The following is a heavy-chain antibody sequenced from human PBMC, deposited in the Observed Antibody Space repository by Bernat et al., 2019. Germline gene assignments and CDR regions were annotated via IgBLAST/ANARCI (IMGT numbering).Heavy chain of an antibody. Sequence: EVQLLESGGGLVQPGGSLRLSCAASGFTFGSYAMSWVRQAPGKGLEWVSAISGSGGSTYYADSVKGRFTISRDNSKNTLYLQMNSLRAEDTAVYYCAKEGITMVRGVSWNWFDPWGQGTLVTVSS. CDR3: AKEGITMVRGVSWNWFDP. V-gene: IGHV3-23*01. J-gene: IGHJ5*02. CDR1: GFTFGSYA. D-gene: IGHD3-10*01. CDR2: ISGSGGST.